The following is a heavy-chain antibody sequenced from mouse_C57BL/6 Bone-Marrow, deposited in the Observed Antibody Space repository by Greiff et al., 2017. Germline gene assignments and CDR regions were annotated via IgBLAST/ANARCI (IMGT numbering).Heavy chain of an antibody. CDR2: INPYNGGT. Sequence: EVQLQQSGPVLVKPGASVKMSCKASGYTFTDYYMNWVKQSHGKSLEWIGVINPYNGGTSYNQKFKGKATLTVDKSSSTAYMELNSLTSEDSAVYYCARGRGDLRYPGYYFYYWGQGATLTVSS. V-gene: IGHV1-19*01. J-gene: IGHJ2*01. CDR3: ARGRGDLRYPGYYFYY. CDR1: GYTFTDYY. D-gene: IGHD1-1*01.